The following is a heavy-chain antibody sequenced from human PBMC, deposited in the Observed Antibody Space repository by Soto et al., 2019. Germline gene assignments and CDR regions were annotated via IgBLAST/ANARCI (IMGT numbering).Heavy chain of an antibody. Sequence: KPXGSLRLSCAAAGFTFSDYYMSWIRQAPGKGLGWVSYISSSSSYTNYADSVKGRFTISRDNAKNSLYLQMNSLRAEDTAVYYCARAGASRDIVVVVAAVGAFDIWGQGTMVTVSS. CDR1: GFTFSDYY. CDR3: ARAGASRDIVVVVAAVGAFDI. CDR2: ISSSSSYT. D-gene: IGHD2-15*01. V-gene: IGHV3-11*06. J-gene: IGHJ3*02.